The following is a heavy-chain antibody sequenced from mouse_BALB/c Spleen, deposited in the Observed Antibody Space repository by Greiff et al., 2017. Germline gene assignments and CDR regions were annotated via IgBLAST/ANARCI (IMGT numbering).Heavy chain of an antibody. J-gene: IGHJ3*01. CDR2: IDPANGNT. V-gene: IGHV14-3*02. CDR3: AAYYRYDGGAWFAY. CDR1: GFNIKDTY. Sequence: VQLQQSVAELVKPGASVKLSCTASGFNIKDTYMHWVKQRPEQGLEWIGRIDPANGNTKYDPKFQGKATITADTSSNTAYLQLSSLTSEDTAVYYCAAYYRYDGGAWFAYWGQGTLVTVSA. D-gene: IGHD2-14*01.